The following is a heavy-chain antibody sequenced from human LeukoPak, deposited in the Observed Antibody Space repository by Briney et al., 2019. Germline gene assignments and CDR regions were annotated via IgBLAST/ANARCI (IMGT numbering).Heavy chain of an antibody. CDR3: ARDGGGEAFDI. J-gene: IGHJ3*02. V-gene: IGHV3-21*01. Sequence: GGSLRLSCAASGFTFSSYIMNWVRQAPGKGLEWVSSISSSSSYIYYADSVKGRFTISRDNSKNTLYLQMNSLRAEDTAVYYCARDGGGEAFDIWGQGTMVTVSS. CDR2: ISSSSSYI. CDR1: GFTFSSYI. D-gene: IGHD2-15*01.